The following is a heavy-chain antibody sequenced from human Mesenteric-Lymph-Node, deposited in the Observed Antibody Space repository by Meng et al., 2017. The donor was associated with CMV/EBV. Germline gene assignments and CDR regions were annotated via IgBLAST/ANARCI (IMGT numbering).Heavy chain of an antibody. Sequence: ASVKVSCKASGYTFRSYGISWVRQAPGQGLEWMAWISAYNGNTNYAQKFQGRVSMTTDTSSSTAYMELRSLRSDDTAVYYCAREGQNGDRGIEDYWGQGTLVTVSS. J-gene: IGHJ4*02. D-gene: IGHD2-21*02. V-gene: IGHV1-18*01. CDR1: GYTFRSYG. CDR2: ISAYNGNT. CDR3: AREGQNGDRGIEDY.